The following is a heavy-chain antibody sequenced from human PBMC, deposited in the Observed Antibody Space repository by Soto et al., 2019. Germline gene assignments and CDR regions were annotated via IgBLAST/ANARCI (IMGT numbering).Heavy chain of an antibody. V-gene: IGHV4-59*12. CDR3: AIGRHSWGHPNYNWFDP. CDR2: IYYSGST. Sequence: SETLSLTCTVSGGSISSYYWSWIRQPPGKGLEWIGYIYYSGSTNYNPSLKSRVTISVDTSKNQFSLKLSSVTAADTAVYYCAIGRHSWGHPNYNWFDPWSQGTLVTVSS. CDR1: GGSISSYY. J-gene: IGHJ5*02. D-gene: IGHD6-13*01.